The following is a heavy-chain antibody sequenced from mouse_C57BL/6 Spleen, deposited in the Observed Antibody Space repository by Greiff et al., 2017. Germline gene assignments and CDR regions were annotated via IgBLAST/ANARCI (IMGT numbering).Heavy chain of an antibody. J-gene: IGHJ3*01. D-gene: IGHD1-1*01. CDR1: GYAFSSSW. Sequence: QVQLQQSGPELVKPGASVKISCKASGYAFSSSWMNWVKQRPGKGLEWIGRIYPGDGDTNYNGKFKGKATLTADKSSSTAYMQLSSLTSEDSAVYFWASYYGSKAWFAYWGQGTLVTVSA. V-gene: IGHV1-82*01. CDR2: IYPGDGDT. CDR3: ASYYGSKAWFAY.